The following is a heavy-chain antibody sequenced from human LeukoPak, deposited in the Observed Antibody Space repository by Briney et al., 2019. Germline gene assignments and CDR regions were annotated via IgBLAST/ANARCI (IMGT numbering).Heavy chain of an antibody. CDR2: ITPILGIA. J-gene: IGHJ5*02. CDR3: ASALGFGELLVNWFDP. V-gene: IGHV1-69*04. D-gene: IGHD3-10*01. Sequence: EASVKVSCNASGGTFSSYAISWVRQAPGQGLEWMGRITPILGIANYAQKFQDRVTITADKSTSTAYMELSSLRSEDTAVYYCASALGFGELLVNWFDPWGQGTLVTVSS. CDR1: GGTFSSYA.